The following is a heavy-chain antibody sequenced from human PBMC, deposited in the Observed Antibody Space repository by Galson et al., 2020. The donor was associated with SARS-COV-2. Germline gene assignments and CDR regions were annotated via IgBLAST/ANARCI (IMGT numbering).Heavy chain of an antibody. J-gene: IGHJ3*01. CDR3: ARSKGFDAFDV. CDR2: IYHIGSA. CDR1: GASITSGDYY. Sequence: SETLSLTCIVSGASITSGDYYWSWIRQHPGKGLEWIGYIYHIGSAHYNPSLKSRITISVDTSKNQFSLKLNSVTAADTAMYYCARSKGFDAFDVWGQGTMVTVSA. V-gene: IGHV4-31*03. D-gene: IGHD2-15*01.